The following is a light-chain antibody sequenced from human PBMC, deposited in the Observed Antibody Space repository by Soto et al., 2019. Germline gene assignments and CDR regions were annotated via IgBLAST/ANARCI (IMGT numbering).Light chain of an antibody. CDR3: EQRSNCPRLT. CDR1: QSVSSY. CDR2: DAS. Sequence: EIVLTQSRANLSLSPGERASISYRASQSVSSYLAWYQQKPGQAPRLLIYDASNRATGIPARFSGSGSGTDFPLTISSLEPEDFAVYYCEQRSNCPRLTFGGGTKVEIK. J-gene: IGKJ4*01. V-gene: IGKV3-11*01.